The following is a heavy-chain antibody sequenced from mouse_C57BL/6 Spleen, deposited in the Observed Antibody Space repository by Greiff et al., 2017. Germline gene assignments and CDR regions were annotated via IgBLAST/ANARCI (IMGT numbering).Heavy chain of an antibody. CDR1: GYAFSSSW. D-gene: IGHD2-1*01. Sequence: VQLQQSGPELVKPGASVKITCKASGYAFSSSWMNWVKQRPGKGLEWIGRIYPGDGDTNYNGKFKGKATLTADKSSSTAYMQLSSLTSEDSAVYFCARSGGNYAGNFDYWGQGTTLTVSA. CDR2: IYPGDGDT. J-gene: IGHJ2*01. CDR3: ARSGGNYAGNFDY. V-gene: IGHV1-82*01.